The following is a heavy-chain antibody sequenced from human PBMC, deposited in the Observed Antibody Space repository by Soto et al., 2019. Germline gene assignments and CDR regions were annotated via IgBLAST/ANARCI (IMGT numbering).Heavy chain of an antibody. J-gene: IGHJ5*02. V-gene: IGHV3-23*01. Sequence: EVQLLESGGGMVQPGGSLRLSCAASGFTFSTSVMSWVRQAPGKGLEWVSTIGGSGSSTYHADSVKGRFTISRDNSKNTLYLQMNNLRADDTAIYYCAKGSAPSKYCSTTSCYDRGTFDPWGQGTLVIVSS. CDR1: GFTFSTSV. CDR3: AKGSAPSKYCSTTSCYDRGTFDP. CDR2: IGGSGSST. D-gene: IGHD2-2*01.